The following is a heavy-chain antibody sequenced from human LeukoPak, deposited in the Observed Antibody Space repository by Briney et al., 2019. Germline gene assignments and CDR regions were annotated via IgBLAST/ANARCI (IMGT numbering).Heavy chain of an antibody. D-gene: IGHD6-19*01. CDR3: ARVGSVAGPRYFDY. CDR2: ISSSGSTI. CDR1: GFTFSSYE. Sequence: GGSLRLSCAASGFTFSSYEMNWVRQAPGKGLEWVSYISSSGSTIYYADSVKGRFTISRDNAKNSLYLQMNSLRAEDTAVYYCARVGSVAGPRYFDYWGQGTLVTVSS. V-gene: IGHV3-48*03. J-gene: IGHJ4*02.